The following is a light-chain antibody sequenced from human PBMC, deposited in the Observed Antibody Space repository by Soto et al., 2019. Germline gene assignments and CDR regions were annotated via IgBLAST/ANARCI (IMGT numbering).Light chain of an antibody. CDR3: QHYNNWPPWT. J-gene: IGKJ1*01. CDR1: QSISSN. Sequence: EIVMTQSPATLSVSPGQRATLSCRASQSISSNLAWYQQKPGQAPRLLMYATSTRATGIPARFRGCGSGTEFTLTISSLQSEDFAVYYCQHYNNWPPWTFGQGTKVDIK. CDR2: ATS. V-gene: IGKV3-15*01.